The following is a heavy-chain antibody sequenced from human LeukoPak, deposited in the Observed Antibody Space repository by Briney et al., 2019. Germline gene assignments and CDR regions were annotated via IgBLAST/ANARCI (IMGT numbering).Heavy chain of an antibody. V-gene: IGHV5-10-1*04. J-gene: IGHJ3*02. CDR2: IDPSDSYT. CDR1: GYSFTSYW. Sequence: GESLKISCKGSGYSFTSYWINWVRQMPGKGLEWMGRIDPSDSYTNYSPSFQGQVTISADKSITTAYLLWSSLKASDTGMYYCARGINYNSGWQKAFDIWGQGTMVTVSS. CDR3: ARGINYNSGWQKAFDI. D-gene: IGHD6-19*01.